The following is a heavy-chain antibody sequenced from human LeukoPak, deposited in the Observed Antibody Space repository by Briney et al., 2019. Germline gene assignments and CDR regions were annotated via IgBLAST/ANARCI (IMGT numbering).Heavy chain of an antibody. CDR3: ARVDYGDYGPDY. J-gene: IGHJ4*02. CDR2: IYPGDSDS. Sequence: GESLKISCKGSGYRFTDYWIAWVRQMPGKGLEWMGIIYPGDSDSRYSPPFQGQVTISADKSISTAYLQWSSLKASDTAMYYCARVDYGDYGPDYWGQGTLVTVSS. CDR1: GYRFTDYW. D-gene: IGHD4-17*01. V-gene: IGHV5-51*01.